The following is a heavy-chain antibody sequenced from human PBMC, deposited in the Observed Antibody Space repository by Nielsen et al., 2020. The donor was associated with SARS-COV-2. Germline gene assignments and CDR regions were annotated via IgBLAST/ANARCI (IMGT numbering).Heavy chain of an antibody. CDR3: AKDQWAVTMVRGAPFDY. D-gene: IGHD3-10*01. V-gene: IGHV3-30*18. J-gene: IGHJ4*02. CDR1: GFTFSSYG. Sequence: LSLTCAASGFTFSSYGMHWVRQAPGKGLEWVAVISYDGSNKYYADSVKGRFTISRDNSKNTLYLQMNSLRAEDTAVYYCAKDQWAVTMVRGAPFDYWGQGTLVTVSS. CDR2: ISYDGSNK.